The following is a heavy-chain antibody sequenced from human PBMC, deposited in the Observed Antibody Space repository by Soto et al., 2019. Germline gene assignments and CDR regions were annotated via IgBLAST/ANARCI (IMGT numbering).Heavy chain of an antibody. Sequence: PGGALRLSCAASGFTFSSYGMHWVRQAPVKGRVWGAVISYDGSNKYYADSVKGRFTISRDNSKNTLYLQMNSLRAEDTAVYYCAKGQWEPNRTYYFDYWGQGTLVRVSS. D-gene: IGHD1-26*01. CDR2: ISYDGSNK. V-gene: IGHV3-30*18. CDR1: GFTFSSYG. CDR3: AKGQWEPNRTYYFDY. J-gene: IGHJ4*02.